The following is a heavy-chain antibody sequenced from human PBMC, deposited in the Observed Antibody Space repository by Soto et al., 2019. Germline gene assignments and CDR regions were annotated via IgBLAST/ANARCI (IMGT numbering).Heavy chain of an antibody. CDR1: GGSGSSTNYY. Sequence: SETLALTCTVSGGSGSSTNYYWGWIRQPPGKGLEWIGSIYDSGSTYYNPSLRSRVPISVDTSKNQFSLKLNSVAAADAAVYYCARRALGRSNDYWGQGTLVTVSS. CDR3: ARRALGRSNDY. J-gene: IGHJ4*02. V-gene: IGHV4-39*01. CDR2: IYDSGST.